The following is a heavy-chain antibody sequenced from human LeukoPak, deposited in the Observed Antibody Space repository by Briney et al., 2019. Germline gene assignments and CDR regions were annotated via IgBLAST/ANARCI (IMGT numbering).Heavy chain of an antibody. Sequence: GGSLRLSCAASGFTFSSYSMNWVRQAPGKGLERVSSISSSSSYIYYADSVKGRFTISRDNAKNSLYLQMNSLRAEDTAVYYCARVYYDFWSGYYTPNYYYYYYMDVWGKGTTVTVSS. J-gene: IGHJ6*03. CDR2: ISSSSSYI. D-gene: IGHD3-3*01. CDR3: ARVYYDFWSGYYTPNYYYYYYMDV. CDR1: GFTFSSYS. V-gene: IGHV3-21*01.